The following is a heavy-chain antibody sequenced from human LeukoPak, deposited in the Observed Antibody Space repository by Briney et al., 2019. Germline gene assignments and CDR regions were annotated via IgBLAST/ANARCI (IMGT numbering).Heavy chain of an antibody. J-gene: IGHJ4*02. Sequence: GGSLRLSCAASGCTFSNSWLSWIRQAPGKGLEWVGRIKSKTDGGTTDYAAPVKGRFTISRDDSKNTLYLQMNSLKTEDTAVYYCTTDGFLSFDYWGQGTLVTVSS. CDR2: IKSKTDGGTT. D-gene: IGHD2/OR15-2a*01. CDR3: TTDGFLSFDY. V-gene: IGHV3-15*01. CDR1: GCTFSNSW.